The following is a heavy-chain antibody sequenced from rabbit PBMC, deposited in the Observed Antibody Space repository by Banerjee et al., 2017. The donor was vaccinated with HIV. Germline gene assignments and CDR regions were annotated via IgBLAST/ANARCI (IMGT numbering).Heavy chain of an antibody. Sequence: QEQLVESGGGLVTPGESLTLTCKTSGFSFSSGLPLCLVRQAPGKGLEWIASIDTGDGGSYYASWVNGRFTISRTSSTAVTLQMTSLTAADTATYFCARGATMTMVIRLWGPGTLVTVS. CDR3: ARGATMTMVIRL. CDR1: GFSFSSGLP. J-gene: IGHJ4*01. V-gene: IGHV1S45*01. CDR2: IDTGDGGS. D-gene: IGHD2-1*01.